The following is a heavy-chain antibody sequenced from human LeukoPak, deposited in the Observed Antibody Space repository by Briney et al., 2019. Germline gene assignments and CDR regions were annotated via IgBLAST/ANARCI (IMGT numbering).Heavy chain of an antibody. D-gene: IGHD3-3*01. CDR1: GGSLVNDYW. Sequence: SGTLSLTCAVSGGSLVNDYWWTWVRPPPGKGLEWIGSIYYSGSTYYNPSLKSRVTISVDTSKNQFSLKLSSVTAADTAVYYCARREFWSGYYGYWGQGTLVTVSS. CDR2: IYYSGST. J-gene: IGHJ4*02. V-gene: IGHV4-39*01. CDR3: ARREFWSGYYGY.